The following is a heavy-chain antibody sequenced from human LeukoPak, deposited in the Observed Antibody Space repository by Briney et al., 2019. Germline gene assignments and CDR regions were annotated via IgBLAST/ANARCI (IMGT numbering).Heavy chain of an antibody. J-gene: IGHJ4*02. CDR1: GFIFRNYA. CDR3: AKWGDYDILTGYYVSDF. V-gene: IGHV3-23*01. Sequence: GGSLRLSCAASGFIFRNYAMSWVRQAPGKGLEWVSAITGSGDTTYYADSVKGRFTISRDNSKNTLYVEMDTLRAEDTAVYYCAKWGDYDILTGYYVSDFWGQGTLVTVPS. CDR2: ITGSGDTT. D-gene: IGHD3-9*01.